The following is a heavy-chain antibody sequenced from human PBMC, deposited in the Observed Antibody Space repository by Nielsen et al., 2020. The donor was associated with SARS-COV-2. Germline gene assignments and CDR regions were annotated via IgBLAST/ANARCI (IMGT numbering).Heavy chain of an antibody. CDR3: ARVVVVPAAIPSRYYYGMDV. Sequence: SETLSLTCTVSGDSMNRYYWSWIRQPPGKGLEWIGYINDSGSTNYSPSLKSRVTFSVDTSKNQFSLKLSSVTAADTAVYYCARVVVVPAAIPSRYYYGMDVWGQGTTVTVSS. V-gene: IGHV4-59*01. J-gene: IGHJ6*02. D-gene: IGHD2-2*01. CDR2: INDSGST. CDR1: GDSMNRYY.